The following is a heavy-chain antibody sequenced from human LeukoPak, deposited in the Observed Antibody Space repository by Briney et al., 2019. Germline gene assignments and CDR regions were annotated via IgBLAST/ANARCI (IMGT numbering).Heavy chain of an antibody. V-gene: IGHV4-34*01. CDR1: GGSFSGYY. Sequence: SDTLSLTCAVYGGSFSGYYWSWIRQPPGKGREWIGEINHSGSTNYNPSLKSRVTIPVDTSKNQFSLKLSSVTAADTAVYYCARRRSSSWYYFDYWGQGTLVTVSS. CDR2: INHSGST. D-gene: IGHD6-13*01. CDR3: ARRRSSSWYYFDY. J-gene: IGHJ4*02.